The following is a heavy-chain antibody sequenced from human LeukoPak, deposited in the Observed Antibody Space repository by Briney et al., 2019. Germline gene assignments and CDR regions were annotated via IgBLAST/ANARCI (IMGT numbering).Heavy chain of an antibody. CDR3: ASRQWAN. V-gene: IGHV3-30*01. J-gene: IGHJ4*02. CDR2: ISYDGSNK. CDR1: GFTFSSYA. Sequence: GGSQRHSCAASGFTFSSYAMHWVRQAPGKGLEWVAVISYDGSNKYYADSVKGRFTISRDNSKNTLYLQMNSLRAEDTAVYYCASRQWANWGQGTLVTVSS. D-gene: IGHD1-26*01.